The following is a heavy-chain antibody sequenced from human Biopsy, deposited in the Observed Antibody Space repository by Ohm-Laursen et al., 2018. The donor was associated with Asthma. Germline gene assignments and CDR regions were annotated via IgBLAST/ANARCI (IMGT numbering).Heavy chain of an antibody. V-gene: IGHV1-69*13. CDR3: ARKAGSCISRTCYSLDF. Sequence: ASVTVSCQSLGGTFNTYGIDWARQAPGQGREWLCGINSVFGTTTSPQKFQDRVTITADDSTSTVYMELSSLRSEDTAVYYCARKAGSCISRTCYSLDFWGQGTLVTVSS. CDR1: GGTFNTYG. D-gene: IGHD2-2*01. J-gene: IGHJ4*02. CDR2: INSVFGTT.